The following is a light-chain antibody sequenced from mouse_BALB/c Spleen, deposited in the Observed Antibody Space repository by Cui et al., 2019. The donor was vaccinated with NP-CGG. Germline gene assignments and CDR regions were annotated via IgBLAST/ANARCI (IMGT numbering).Light chain of an antibody. J-gene: IGLJ1*01. CDR1: TGAVTTSNY. CDR3: TLWYSNHWV. V-gene: IGLV1*01. CDR2: GTN. Sequence: QAVVTKESALTTSPGETVTLTCRSSTGAVTTSNYANWVQEKPDHLFTGLIGGTNNRAPGVPARFSGSLIRDKAALTITGAQTEDEAIYFCTLWYSNHWVFGGGTKVTVL.